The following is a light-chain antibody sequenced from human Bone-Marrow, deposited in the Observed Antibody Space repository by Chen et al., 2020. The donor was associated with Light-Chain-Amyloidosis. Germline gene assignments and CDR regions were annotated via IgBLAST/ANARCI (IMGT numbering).Light chain of an antibody. CDR2: DDS. V-gene: IGLV3-21*02. CDR1: NIGSTS. CDR3: QVWDRSSDRPV. Sequence: SYVLTHPSSVSVAPGQTATIACGGNNIGSTSVHWYQQTPGQAPPLVVYDDSDRPSGLPERLSGSNSRNTATLTSSSVEAGDEADYYCQVWDRSSDRPVFGGGTKLTVL. J-gene: IGLJ3*02.